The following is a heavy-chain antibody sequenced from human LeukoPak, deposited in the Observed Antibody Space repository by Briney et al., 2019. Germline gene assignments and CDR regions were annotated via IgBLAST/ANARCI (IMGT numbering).Heavy chain of an antibody. CDR1: GFTFSDYY. CDR3: ARGYYDILTGYYTGYFDY. V-gene: IGHV3-11*01. Sequence: PGGSLRLSCAASGFTFSDYYMSWIRQAPGKGLEWVSYISSSGSTIYYADSVKGRFTISRDNAKNSLYLQMNSLRAEDTAVYYCARGYYDILTGYYTGYFDYWGQGTLVTVSS. J-gene: IGHJ4*02. D-gene: IGHD3-9*01. CDR2: ISSSGSTI.